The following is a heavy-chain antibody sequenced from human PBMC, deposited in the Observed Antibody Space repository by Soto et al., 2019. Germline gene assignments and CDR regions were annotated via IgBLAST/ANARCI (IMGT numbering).Heavy chain of an antibody. Sequence: GGSLRLSCAASGFTFSSYWMHWVRQAPGKGLVWVSRINSDGSSTSYADSVKGRFTISRDNAKNTLYLQMNSLRAEDTAVYYCARVRRYCSSTSCVNIQNYYGMDVWGQGTTVTVSS. CDR3: ARVRRYCSSTSCVNIQNYYGMDV. J-gene: IGHJ6*02. V-gene: IGHV3-74*01. D-gene: IGHD2-2*01. CDR1: GFTFSSYW. CDR2: INSDGSST.